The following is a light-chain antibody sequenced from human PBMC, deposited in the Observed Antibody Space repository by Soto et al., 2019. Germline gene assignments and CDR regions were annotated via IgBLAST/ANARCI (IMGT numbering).Light chain of an antibody. CDR2: DIN. V-gene: IGLV2-11*01. J-gene: IGLJ3*02. CDR1: SSDVGNYNY. CDR3: CSYAGRYTWV. Sequence: QSALTQPRSVSGSPGQSVTISCTGISSDVGNYNYVSWYQLEPGKAPKLLIYDINKRPSGVPDRLSGSKSDNTASLTISGLQAADEAHYYCCSYAGRYTWVFGGGTKLTVL.